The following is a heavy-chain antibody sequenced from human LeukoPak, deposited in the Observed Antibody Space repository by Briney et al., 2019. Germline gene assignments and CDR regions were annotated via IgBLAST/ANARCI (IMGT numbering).Heavy chain of an antibody. D-gene: IGHD3-3*01. CDR2: IIPIFGTA. Sequence: GSSVKVSCKVSGGTLSSYAISWVRQAARQGREWMGGIIPIFGTANYAQKFQGRVTITTDESTSTAYMELSSLRSEDTAVYYCARSGDVDFWSGYSYYMDVWGKGTTVTVSS. J-gene: IGHJ6*03. V-gene: IGHV1-69*05. CDR1: GGTLSSYA. CDR3: ARSGDVDFWSGYSYYMDV.